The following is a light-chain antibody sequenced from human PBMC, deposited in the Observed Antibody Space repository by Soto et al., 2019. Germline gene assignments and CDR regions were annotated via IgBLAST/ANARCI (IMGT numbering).Light chain of an antibody. J-gene: IGKJ1*01. Sequence: EIVLPQSPATLSSSPGETATLSCRASQYVGTRLAWYQHKPGQAPRLLIYYTSNRATGIPARFSGSGSGTDFTLTINSLAPEDFAIYYCHQRQSWPRTFGQGTKV. CDR3: HQRQSWPRT. CDR2: YTS. CDR1: QYVGTR. V-gene: IGKV3-11*01.